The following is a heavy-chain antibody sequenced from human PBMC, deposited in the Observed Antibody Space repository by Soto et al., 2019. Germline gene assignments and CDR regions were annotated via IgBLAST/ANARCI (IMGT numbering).Heavy chain of an antibody. CDR1: GFTFSSYA. CDR2: ISYDGSNK. Sequence: GGSLRLSCAASGFTFSSYAMHWVRQAPGKGLEWVAVISYDGSNKYYADSVKGRFTISRDNSKNTLYLQMNSLRAEDTAVYYCARVGLVATYYFDYWGQGTLVTVSS. V-gene: IGHV3-30-3*01. J-gene: IGHJ4*02. CDR3: ARVGLVATYYFDY. D-gene: IGHD5-12*01.